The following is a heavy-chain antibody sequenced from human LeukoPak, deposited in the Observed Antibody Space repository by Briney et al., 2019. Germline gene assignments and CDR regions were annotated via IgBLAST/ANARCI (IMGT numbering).Heavy chain of an antibody. D-gene: IGHD3-10*01. CDR1: GFTVSSNY. Sequence: GGSLRLSCVASGFTVSSNYMSWVRQVPGKGREWVSVIYSGGSTFYADSVKGRFTISRDNSKNTLYLQMNSLRAEDTAVYYCARTIAMVRGVITVYYYYMDVWGKGTTVTVSS. CDR2: IYSGGST. V-gene: IGHV3-66*02. CDR3: ARTIAMVRGVITVYYYYMDV. J-gene: IGHJ6*03.